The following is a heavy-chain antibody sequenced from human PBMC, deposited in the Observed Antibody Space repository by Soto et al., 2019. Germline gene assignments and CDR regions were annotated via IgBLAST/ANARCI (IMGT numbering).Heavy chain of an antibody. Sequence: SETLSLTCTVSGGSISSGDYYWSWIRQPPGKGLEWIGYIYYSGSTYYNPSLKSRVTISVDTSKNQFSLKLSSVTAADTAVYYCARDRRIVATITSRGMDVWGQGTTVTVSS. CDR1: GGSISSGDYY. V-gene: IGHV4-30-4*01. J-gene: IGHJ6*02. D-gene: IGHD5-12*01. CDR3: ARDRRIVATITSRGMDV. CDR2: IYYSGST.